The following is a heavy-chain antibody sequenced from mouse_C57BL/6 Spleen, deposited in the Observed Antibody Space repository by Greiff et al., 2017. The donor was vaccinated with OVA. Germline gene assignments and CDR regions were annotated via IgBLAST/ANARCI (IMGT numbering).Heavy chain of an antibody. CDR1: GYTFTDYY. CDR2: INPNNGGT. J-gene: IGHJ2*01. V-gene: IGHV1-26*01. Sequence: EVQLQQSGPELVKPGASVKISCKASGYTFTDYYMNWVKQSHGKSLEWIGDINPNNGGTSYNQKFKGKATLTVDKSSSTAYMELRSLTSEDSALYYCARERYWGQGTTLTVSS. CDR3: ARERY.